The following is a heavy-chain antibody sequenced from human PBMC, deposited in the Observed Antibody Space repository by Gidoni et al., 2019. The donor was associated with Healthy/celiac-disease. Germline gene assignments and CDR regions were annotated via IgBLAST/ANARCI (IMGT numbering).Heavy chain of an antibody. V-gene: IGHV1-8*01. Sequence: QVQLVPSGAEVEKPGASVQVTCKASGYTFTSYDINWVRQATGQGREWMGWMNPNSGNTGYAQKFQGRVTMTRNTSISTAYMELSSLRSEDTAVYYCARAPQTTSLEWLLYRNNWFDPWGQGTLVTVSS. J-gene: IGHJ5*02. CDR1: GYTFTSYD. CDR2: MNPNSGNT. CDR3: ARAPQTTSLEWLLYRNNWFDP. D-gene: IGHD3-3*01.